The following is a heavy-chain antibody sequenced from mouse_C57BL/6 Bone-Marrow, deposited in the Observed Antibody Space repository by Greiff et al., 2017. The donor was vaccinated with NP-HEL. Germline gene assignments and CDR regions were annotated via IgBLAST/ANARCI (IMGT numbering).Heavy chain of an antibody. CDR2: IWRGGST. Sequence: VQLQQSGPGLVQPSQSLSLTCTASGFSLTSYGVHWVRQSPGKGLEWLGVIWRGGSTDYNAAFMSRLGITKDNSKSQVFFKMNSLQADDTAIYYCAKKGYYGSRAMDYWGQGTSVTVSS. V-gene: IGHV2-5*01. CDR3: AKKGYYGSRAMDY. D-gene: IGHD1-1*01. CDR1: GFSLTSYG. J-gene: IGHJ4*01.